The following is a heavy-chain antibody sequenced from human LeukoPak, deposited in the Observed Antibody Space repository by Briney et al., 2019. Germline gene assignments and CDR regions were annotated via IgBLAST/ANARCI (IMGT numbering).Heavy chain of an antibody. CDR2: ISSSSSYI. D-gene: IGHD5-18*01. Sequence: GGSLRLSCAASGFTCSSYSMNWVRQAPGKGLEWVSSISSSSSYIYYADSVKGRFTISRDNAKNSLYLQMNSLRAEDTAVYYCARDPGYSYGHDYWGQGTLVTVSS. J-gene: IGHJ4*02. V-gene: IGHV3-21*01. CDR3: ARDPGYSYGHDY. CDR1: GFTCSSYS.